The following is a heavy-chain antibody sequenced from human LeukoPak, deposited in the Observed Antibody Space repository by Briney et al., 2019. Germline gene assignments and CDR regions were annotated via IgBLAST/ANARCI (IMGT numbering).Heavy chain of an antibody. CDR2: IYSGGST. D-gene: IGHD2-2*01. V-gene: IGHV3-66*01. CDR1: GFTVSSNY. Sequence: PGGSLRLSCAASGFTVSSNYMSWVRQAPGKGLEWVSAIYSGGSTYYADSVKGRFTISRDNSKNTLYLQMNSLRAEDTAVYYCARDSPAMWRYWGQGTLVTVSS. J-gene: IGHJ4*02. CDR3: ARDSPAMWRY.